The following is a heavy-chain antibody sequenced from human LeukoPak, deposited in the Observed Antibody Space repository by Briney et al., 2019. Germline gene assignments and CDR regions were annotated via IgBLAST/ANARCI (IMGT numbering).Heavy chain of an antibody. CDR3: VRDWGRWDYYMDV. Sequence: GGSLRLSCAASGFTFSSYWMSWVRQAPGKGLEWVANIKQDGSEKYYVDSVKGRFTISRDNAKNSLYLQMNSLRAEDTAVYYCVRDWGRWDYYMDVWGKGTTVTVSS. J-gene: IGHJ6*03. CDR2: IKQDGSEK. D-gene: IGHD3-16*01. V-gene: IGHV3-7*01. CDR1: GFTFSSYW.